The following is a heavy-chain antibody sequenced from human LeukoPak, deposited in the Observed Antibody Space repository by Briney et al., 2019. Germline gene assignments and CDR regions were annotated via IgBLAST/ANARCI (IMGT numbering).Heavy chain of an antibody. Sequence: SVKVSCKASGGTFSSYAISWVRQAPGQGLEWMGGIIPIFGTANYAQKFQGRVTITADESTSTAYMELSSLRSEDTAVYYCARRNYGSAYMDVWGKGTTVTISS. CDR2: IIPIFGTA. V-gene: IGHV1-69*01. CDR3: ARRNYGSAYMDV. CDR1: GGTFSSYA. J-gene: IGHJ6*03. D-gene: IGHD3-10*01.